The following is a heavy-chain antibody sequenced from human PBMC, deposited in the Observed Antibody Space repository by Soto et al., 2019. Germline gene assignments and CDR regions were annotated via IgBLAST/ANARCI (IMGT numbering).Heavy chain of an antibody. D-gene: IGHD2-8*01. Sequence: QVQLVQSGAEVKKPGSSVKVSCKASGDTFTTNSLNWVRQAPGQVLEWMGGIIPVVGTTKYAQKYQDRVTITGDKSTNTAYMELSSLRSDDTAVYYCARGLLYATTYFDYWGQGTPVTVSS. CDR3: ARGLLYATTYFDY. J-gene: IGHJ4*02. CDR1: GDTFTTNS. CDR2: IIPVVGTT. V-gene: IGHV1-69*06.